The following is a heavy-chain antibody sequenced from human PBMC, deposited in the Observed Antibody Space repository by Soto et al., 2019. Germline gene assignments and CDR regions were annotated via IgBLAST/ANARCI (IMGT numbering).Heavy chain of an antibody. CDR1: GFTFSSYA. D-gene: IGHD3-3*01. Sequence: GESLKISCAASGFTFSSYAMSWVRQAPGKGLEWVSAISGSGGSTYYADSVKGRFTISRDNSKNTLYLQMNSLRAEDTAVYYCAGSGVFGVVIISADDYYYGMDVWGQGTTVTVSS. CDR3: AGSGVFGVVIISADDYYYGMDV. V-gene: IGHV3-23*01. CDR2: ISGSGGST. J-gene: IGHJ6*02.